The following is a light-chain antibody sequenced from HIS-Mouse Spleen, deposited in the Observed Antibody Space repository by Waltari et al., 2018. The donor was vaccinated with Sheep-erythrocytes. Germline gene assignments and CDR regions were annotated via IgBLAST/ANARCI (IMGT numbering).Light chain of an antibody. Sequence: DPAVSVALGQTVRFTCQGDSLRSDYASWYQQKPVQAPVLVIYGKNNRPSGIPDRFAGSSSGNTASLTITGAQAEDEADYYCNSRDSSGKVFGGGTKLTVL. CDR2: GKN. CDR3: NSRDSSGKV. V-gene: IGLV3-19*01. J-gene: IGLJ2*01. CDR1: SLRSDY.